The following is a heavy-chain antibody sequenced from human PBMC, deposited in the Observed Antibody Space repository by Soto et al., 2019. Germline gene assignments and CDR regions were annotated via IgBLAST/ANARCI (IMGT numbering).Heavy chain of an antibody. D-gene: IGHD1-26*01. CDR3: ARIKWGMDYYSGMDV. V-gene: IGHV1-2*02. J-gene: IGHJ6*02. CDR2: INPKTAAT. CDR1: GYTFSDYF. Sequence: QEQLVQSGAEVKKSGASVKVSCKTSGYTFSDYFIQWLRQAPGQGLEWMAWINPKTAATNYAKKFQDRCTLTSDTSFTTAYLELTRLRPDDTAIYYCARIKWGMDYYSGMDVWGQGTAVTVSS.